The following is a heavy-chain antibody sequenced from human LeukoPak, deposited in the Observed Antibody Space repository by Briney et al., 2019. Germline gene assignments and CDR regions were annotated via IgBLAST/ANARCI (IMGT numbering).Heavy chain of an antibody. CDR3: ARLHGFLEWLFYFDY. V-gene: IGHV1-69*13. CDR2: IIPTFGTA. CDR1: GGTFSSYA. J-gene: IGHJ4*02. Sequence: ASVKVSCKASGGTFSSYAISWVRQAPGQGLEWMGGIIPTFGTANYAQTFQGRVTITADESTRTAYMELSSLRSEDTAVYYCARLHGFLEWLFYFDYWGQGTLVTVSS. D-gene: IGHD3-3*01.